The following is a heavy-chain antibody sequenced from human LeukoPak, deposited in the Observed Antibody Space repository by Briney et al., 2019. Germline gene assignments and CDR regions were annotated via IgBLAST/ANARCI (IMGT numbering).Heavy chain of an antibody. Sequence: SGTLSLTCAVSDGSISSSSWWSWVHQPPGKGLEWIGETHHSGTTNYNPSLKSRVTISVDKSKNQFSLKLNSVTAADTAIYYCARKRTVGSIDCWGQGTLVTVSS. CDR3: ARKRTVGSIDC. V-gene: IGHV4-4*02. J-gene: IGHJ4*02. CDR2: THHSGTT. D-gene: IGHD1-14*01. CDR1: DGSISSSSW.